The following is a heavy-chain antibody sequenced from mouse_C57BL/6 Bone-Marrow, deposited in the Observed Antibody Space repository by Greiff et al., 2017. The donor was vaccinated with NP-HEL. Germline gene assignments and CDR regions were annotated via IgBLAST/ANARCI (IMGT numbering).Heavy chain of an antibody. J-gene: IGHJ1*03. CDR2: IYPRSGNT. Sequence: VQLQQSGAELARPGASVKLSCKASGYTFTSYGISWVKQRTGQGLEWIGEIYPRSGNTYYNEKFKGKATLTADKSSSTAYMERRSLTSEDSAVYFWARDDGERYFDVWGTGTTVTVSS. CDR1: GYTFTSYG. CDR3: ARDDGERYFDV. V-gene: IGHV1-81*01.